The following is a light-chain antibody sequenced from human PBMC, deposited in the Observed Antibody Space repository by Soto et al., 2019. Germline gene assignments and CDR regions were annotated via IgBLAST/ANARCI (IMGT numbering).Light chain of an antibody. V-gene: IGLV1-51*02. J-gene: IGLJ2*01. Sequence: QSVLTQPPSVSAALGQKVTIPCSGRYSNIGIKYVSWYQQLPGTAPKLLIYENNRRSSGIPDRFSSSKSGTSATLDITGLHTGDEADYYCGTWDSSLTGGVFGGGTLLTVL. CDR3: GTWDSSLTGGV. CDR2: ENN. CDR1: YSNIGIKY.